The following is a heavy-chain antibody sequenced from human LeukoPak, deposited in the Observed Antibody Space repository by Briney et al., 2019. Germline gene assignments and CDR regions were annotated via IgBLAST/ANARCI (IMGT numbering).Heavy chain of an antibody. CDR1: GGSISNKY. CDR3: ARNGPLRYSPQEALDI. V-gene: IGHV4-59*01. D-gene: IGHD3-9*01. Sequence: SETLSLTCTVSGGSISNKYWSWIRQPPGKGLEWIGYIYYTGSTNYNPSLKSRVTISVDTSKNQFSLKLSSVTAADRALYYCARNGPLRYSPQEALDIWGQGTMVTVSS. J-gene: IGHJ3*02. CDR2: IYYTGST.